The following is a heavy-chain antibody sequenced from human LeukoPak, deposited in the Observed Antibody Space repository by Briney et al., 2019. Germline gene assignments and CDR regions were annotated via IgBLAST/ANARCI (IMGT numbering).Heavy chain of an antibody. CDR3: ARARIVGAAHFDY. Sequence: GRSLRLSCAASGFTFSSYAMHWVRQAPGKGLEWVAVISYDGSNKYYADSVKGRFTISRDNSKNTLYLQMNSLRAEDTAVYYCARARIVGAAHFDYWGQGTLDTVSS. V-gene: IGHV3-30*04. J-gene: IGHJ4*02. CDR1: GFTFSSYA. CDR2: ISYDGSNK. D-gene: IGHD1-26*01.